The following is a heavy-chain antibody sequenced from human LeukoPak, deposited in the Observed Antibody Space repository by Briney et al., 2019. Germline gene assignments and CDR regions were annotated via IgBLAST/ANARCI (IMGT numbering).Heavy chain of an antibody. CDR1: GGSISSGSSY. D-gene: IGHD1-26*01. J-gene: IGHJ4*02. V-gene: IGHV4-61*02. CDR2: IYTSGST. Sequence: PSETLSLTCTVSGGSISSGSSYWSWIRQPAGKGLEWIGRIYTSGSTNYNPSLKSRVTISADTSKNQFSLKLSSVSAADTAVNYCARTADRSGSYYVIFDYWGQGNLVTVSS. CDR3: ARTADRSGSYYVIFDY.